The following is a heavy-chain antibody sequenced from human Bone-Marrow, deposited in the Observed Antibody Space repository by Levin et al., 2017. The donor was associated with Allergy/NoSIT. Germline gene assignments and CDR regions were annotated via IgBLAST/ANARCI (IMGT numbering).Heavy chain of an antibody. D-gene: IGHD3-3*01. CDR2: ISGSGGST. J-gene: IGHJ4*02. V-gene: IGHV3-23*01. CDR1: GFTFSSYA. CDR3: AKDDHSFWSGYGFLRDY. Sequence: GGSLRLSCAASGFTFSSYAMSWVRQAPGKGLEWVSAISGSGGSTYYADSVKGRFTISRDNSKNTLYLQMNSLRAEDTAVYYCAKDDHSFWSGYGFLRDYWGQGTLVTVSS.